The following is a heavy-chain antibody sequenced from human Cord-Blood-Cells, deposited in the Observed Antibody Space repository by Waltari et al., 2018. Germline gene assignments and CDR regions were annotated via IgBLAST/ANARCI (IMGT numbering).Heavy chain of an antibody. Sequence: QLQLQESGPGLVKPSETLSLTCTVSGGSIRSSSYYWGWIRQPPGKGLEWIGSIYYSGSTYYNPSLKSRVTISVDTSKNQFSLKLSSVTAADTAVYYCARRGLEDFDYWGQGTLVTVSS. V-gene: IGHV4-39*01. D-gene: IGHD6-25*01. CDR2: IYYSGST. CDR3: ARRGLEDFDY. J-gene: IGHJ4*02. CDR1: GGSIRSSSYY.